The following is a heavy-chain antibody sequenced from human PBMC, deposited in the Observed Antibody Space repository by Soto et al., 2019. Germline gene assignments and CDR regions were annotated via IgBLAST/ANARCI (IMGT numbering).Heavy chain of an antibody. D-gene: IGHD4-17*01. CDR3: ARGGFVGDLYYYYAMDV. CDR1: GFTFSNFG. V-gene: IGHV3-33*01. Sequence: GGSLRLSCTTSGFTFSNFGMHWVRQAPGKRLEWVAVVKYDGNEKSYADSVRGRFTISRDNAKNTLDLQLNSLRAEDTAVYYCARGGFVGDLYYYYAMDVWGQGTTVTVSS. J-gene: IGHJ6*02. CDR2: VKYDGNEK.